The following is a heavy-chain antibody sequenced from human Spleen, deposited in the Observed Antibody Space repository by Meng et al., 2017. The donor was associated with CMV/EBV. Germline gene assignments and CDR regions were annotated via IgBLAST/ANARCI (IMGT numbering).Heavy chain of an antibody. CDR3: ARDGHYYDSSGTPPS. CDR1: GFTFSSYA. D-gene: IGHD3-22*01. CDR2: ISYDGSNK. V-gene: IGHV3-30*04. Sequence: GGSLRLSCAASGFTFSSYAMHWVRQAPGKGLEWVAVISYDGSNKYYGDSVKGRFTISRDNAKNSLYLQMNSLRAEDTAVYYCARDGHYYDSSGTPPSWGQGTLVTVSS. J-gene: IGHJ5*02.